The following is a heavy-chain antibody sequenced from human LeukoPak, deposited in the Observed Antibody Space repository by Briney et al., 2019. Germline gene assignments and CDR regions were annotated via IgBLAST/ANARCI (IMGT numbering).Heavy chain of an antibody. CDR3: ARGPGYSGD. V-gene: IGHV4-59*01. CDR1: GGSISSYF. D-gene: IGHD5-12*01. Sequence: SETQPLSCTVSGGSISSYFWSWIRQPPGKGLEWIGYVYYSGSTNYNRSLKSRVTISIDTSKKQFSLKLTSVTAADTAVYYCARGPGYSGDWGQGTLVTVSS. J-gene: IGHJ4*02. CDR2: VYYSGST.